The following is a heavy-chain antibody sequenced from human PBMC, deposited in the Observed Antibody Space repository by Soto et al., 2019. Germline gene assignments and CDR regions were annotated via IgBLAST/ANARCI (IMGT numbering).Heavy chain of an antibody. J-gene: IGHJ4*02. CDR1: GFTFSSYA. V-gene: IGHV3-23*01. Sequence: EVQLLESGGGLAQTGGSLRLSCAASGFTFSSYAMNWVRQAAGKGLEWVSFISGSGDKTYYADSVKGRFTISRDNSKSTLSLQMNSLRAEDTAVYYCAKRNTMVRGGPAFDYWGQGTLVTVSS. CDR2: ISGSGDKT. D-gene: IGHD3-10*01. CDR3: AKRNTMVRGGPAFDY.